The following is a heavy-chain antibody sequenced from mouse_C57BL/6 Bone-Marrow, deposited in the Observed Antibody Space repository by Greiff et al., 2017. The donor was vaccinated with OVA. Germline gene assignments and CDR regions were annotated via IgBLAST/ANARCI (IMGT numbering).Heavy chain of an antibody. CDR2: IHPNSGST. V-gene: IGHV1-64*01. CDR1: GYTFTSYW. CDR3: ARSDHWYFDV. Sequence: QVHVKQSGAELVKPGASVKLSCKASGYTFTSYWMHWVKQRPGQGLEWIGMIHPNSGSTNYNEKFKSKATLTVDKSSSTAYMQLSSLTSEDSAVYYCARSDHWYFDVWGTGTTVTVSS. J-gene: IGHJ1*03.